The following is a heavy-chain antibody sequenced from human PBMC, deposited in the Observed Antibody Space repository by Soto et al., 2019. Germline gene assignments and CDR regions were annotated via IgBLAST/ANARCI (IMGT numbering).Heavy chain of an antibody. V-gene: IGHV4-59*08. CDR1: GGSISSYY. CDR2: IYYSGST. J-gene: IGHJ4*02. CDR3: ARQISSVAGIFEY. D-gene: IGHD6-19*01. Sequence: SETLSLTCTVSGGSISSYYRSWIRQPPGKGLEWIGYIYYSGSTNYNPSLKSRVTISVDTSKNQFSLKLSSVTAADTAVYYCARQISSVAGIFEYWGQGTLVTVSS.